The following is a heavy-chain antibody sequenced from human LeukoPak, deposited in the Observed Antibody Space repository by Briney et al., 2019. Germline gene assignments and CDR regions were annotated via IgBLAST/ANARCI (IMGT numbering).Heavy chain of an antibody. Sequence: GGSLRLSCAASGFTFSSYAMHWVRQGPGKGLEWVAVISYDGNNKYYADSVKGRFTISRDNSKNTLYLQMNSLRAEDTAVYSCARGPLGYCSGSTCSNFDYWGQGTLVTVSS. CDR3: ARGPLGYCSGSTCSNFDY. V-gene: IGHV3-30-3*01. CDR1: GFTFSSYA. D-gene: IGHD2-15*01. CDR2: ISYDGNNK. J-gene: IGHJ4*02.